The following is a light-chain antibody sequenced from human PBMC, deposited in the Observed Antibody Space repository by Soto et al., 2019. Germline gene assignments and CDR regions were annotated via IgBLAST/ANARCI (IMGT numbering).Light chain of an antibody. CDR2: DAS. CDR3: QQRSNWPRYT. V-gene: IGKV3-11*01. J-gene: IGKJ2*01. CDR1: QSVSSY. Sequence: EIVLTQSPATLSLSPGERATLSSRASQSVSSYLAWYQQKPGQAPRLLIYDASNRATGIPARFSGSGSGTDFTLTISSLEPEDFAVYYCQQRSNWPRYTFGQGTKVDIK.